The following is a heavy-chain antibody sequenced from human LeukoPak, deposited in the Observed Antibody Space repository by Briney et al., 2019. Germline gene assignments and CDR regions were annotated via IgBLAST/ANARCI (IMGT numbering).Heavy chain of an antibody. CDR1: GFTFSSYG. V-gene: IGHV3-33*08. D-gene: IGHD6-13*01. J-gene: IGHJ4*02. CDR2: IWYDGSTK. CDR3: ARSQSSSLIDY. Sequence: PGGSLRLSCAASGFTFSSYGIHWVRQAPGKGLEWVAVIWYDGSTKYYADSVKGRFTISRDNSKNTLYLQMNSLRAEDTAVYFCARSQSSSLIDYWGLGTLVTVSS.